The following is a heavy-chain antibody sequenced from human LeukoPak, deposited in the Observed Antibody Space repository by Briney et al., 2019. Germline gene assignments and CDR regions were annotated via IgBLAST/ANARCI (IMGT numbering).Heavy chain of an antibody. CDR2: INPNSGGT. CDR3: ARGPPQYYYDSSGYYYYYYMDV. J-gene: IGHJ6*03. D-gene: IGHD3-22*01. V-gene: IGHV1-2*02. CDR1: GYTFTGYY. Sequence: ASVKVSCKASGYTFTGYYMHWVRQAPGQGLEWMGWINPNSGGTNYAQKFQGRVTMTRDTSISTAYMELSRLRSDDTAVYYCARGPPQYYYDSSGYYYYYYMDVWGKGTTVTVSS.